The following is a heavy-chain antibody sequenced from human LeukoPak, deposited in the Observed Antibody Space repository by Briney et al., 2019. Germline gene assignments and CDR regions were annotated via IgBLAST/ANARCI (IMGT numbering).Heavy chain of an antibody. Sequence: ASAKVSCKASGYTFTSYGISWVRQAPGQGLEGMGWISAYNGNTNYAQKLQGRVTMTTDTSTSTAYMELRSLRSDDTAVYYCASGYYDILTDLHDAFDIWGQGTMVTVSS. CDR1: GYTFTSYG. CDR3: ASGYYDILTDLHDAFDI. J-gene: IGHJ3*02. D-gene: IGHD3-9*01. V-gene: IGHV1-18*04. CDR2: ISAYNGNT.